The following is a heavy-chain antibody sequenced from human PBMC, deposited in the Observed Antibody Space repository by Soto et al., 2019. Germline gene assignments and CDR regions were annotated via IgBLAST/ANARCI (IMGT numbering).Heavy chain of an antibody. CDR3: AKETVRGYSYGFYGMDV. Sequence: EVQLVESGGGLVQPGRSLRLSCAASGFTFDDYAMHWVRQAPGKGLEWVSGISWNSGSIGYVDSVKGRFTISRDNAKNSLYLQMNSLRAEDTALYYGAKETVRGYSYGFYGMDVWGQGTTVTVSS. CDR2: ISWNSGSI. J-gene: IGHJ6*02. CDR1: GFTFDDYA. D-gene: IGHD5-18*01. V-gene: IGHV3-9*01.